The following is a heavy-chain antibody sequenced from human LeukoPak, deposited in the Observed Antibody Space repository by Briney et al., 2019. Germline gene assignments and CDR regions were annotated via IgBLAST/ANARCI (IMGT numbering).Heavy chain of an antibody. J-gene: IGHJ4*02. CDR2: ISSSGTI. CDR3: ARGGDPDY. Sequence: PGGSLRLSCAASGFTFSDYYMSWIRQAPGKGLEWVSYISSSGTIYYADSVKGRFTISRDNAKNSLYLQMNSLRAEDTAVYYCARGGDPDYWGQGTLVTVSS. CDR1: GFTFSDYY. V-gene: IGHV3-69-1*01. D-gene: IGHD2-21*02.